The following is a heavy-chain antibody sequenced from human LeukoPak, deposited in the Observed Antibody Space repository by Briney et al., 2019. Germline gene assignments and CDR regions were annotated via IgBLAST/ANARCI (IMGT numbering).Heavy chain of an antibody. D-gene: IGHD3-16*01. Sequence: PGGSLRLSSAASGFTFSSYAMSWVRQAPGKGVEWVSAISGSGGSTYYADSVKGRFTISRDNSKNTLYLQMNSLRAEDTAVYYCAKAPTYAGFYFDYWGQGTLVTVSS. CDR1: GFTFSSYA. V-gene: IGHV3-23*01. CDR3: AKAPTYAGFYFDY. J-gene: IGHJ4*02. CDR2: ISGSGGST.